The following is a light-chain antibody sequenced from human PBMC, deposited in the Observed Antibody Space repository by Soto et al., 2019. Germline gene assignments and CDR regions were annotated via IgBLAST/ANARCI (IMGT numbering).Light chain of an antibody. CDR1: QSVGSS. J-gene: IGKJ4*01. V-gene: IGKV3-11*01. CDR2: DAS. Sequence: EIVLTQSPATLSLSPVERATLSCRVSQSVGSSLAWYQQKPGQAPRLLIYDASNRATGIPARFSGSGSGTDFTLTLNSLEPEDVAVYYCQQRSYLFTFGGGTKVDIK. CDR3: QQRSYLFT.